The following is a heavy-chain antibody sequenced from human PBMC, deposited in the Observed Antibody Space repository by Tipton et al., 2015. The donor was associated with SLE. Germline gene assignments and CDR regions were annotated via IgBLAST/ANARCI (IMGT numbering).Heavy chain of an antibody. CDR2: VNYTGST. V-gene: IGHV4-34*01. CDR3: ARVYGYDDYYYYVDV. D-gene: IGHD5-12*01. Sequence: TLSLTCAVYGGSFSGYYWSWIRQPPGKGLEWIGVVNYTGSTNYVPSLKSRVTISVDTSKNQFSLKLSSVTAADTAVYYCARVYGYDDYYYYVDVWGKGTTVTVSS. CDR1: GGSFSGYY. J-gene: IGHJ6*03.